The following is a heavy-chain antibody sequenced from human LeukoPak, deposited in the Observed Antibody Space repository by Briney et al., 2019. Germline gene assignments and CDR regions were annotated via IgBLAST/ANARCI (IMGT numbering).Heavy chain of an antibody. CDR1: GFTFSRNG. CDR3: AKDRSSSWSFDY. Sequence: PGGSLRLSCAACGFTFSRNGMHWVRQAPGKGLEWVSVISPDGSSQDYADSVKGRFTISRDNSENTLYLQMNGLRAEDTAVYYCAKDRSSSWSFDYWGQGTLVTVSS. V-gene: IGHV3-30*18. J-gene: IGHJ4*02. CDR2: ISPDGSSQ. D-gene: IGHD6-13*01.